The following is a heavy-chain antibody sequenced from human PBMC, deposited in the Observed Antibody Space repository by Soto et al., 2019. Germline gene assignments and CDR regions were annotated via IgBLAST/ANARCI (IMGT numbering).Heavy chain of an antibody. CDR1: GFTFTNAW. CDR3: TTGPNLRPLAAFDI. J-gene: IGHJ3*02. Sequence: GGSLRLSCAASGFTFTNAWMTWVRHGPGKGLEWVGRIKSKSDGETIDYAAPVKGRFTISRDDSKNTLYLQMNSLKTEDTAVYYCTTGPNLRPLAAFDIWGQGTVVTVSS. CDR2: IKSKSDGETI. V-gene: IGHV3-15*01.